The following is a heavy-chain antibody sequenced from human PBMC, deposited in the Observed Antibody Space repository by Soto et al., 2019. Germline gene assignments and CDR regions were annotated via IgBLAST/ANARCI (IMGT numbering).Heavy chain of an antibody. D-gene: IGHD1-26*01. V-gene: IGHV4-31*03. CDR1: GGSISRGGYY. Sequence: KPSETLSLTCSVSGGSISRGGYYWSWMRQHPGRGLEGIGYIYYSGNTYYNPSRKSRVTISVDTSKNQFSLKLSAVTAADTAVYYCARGRVGATTDYFDYWGQGTLVTVSS. J-gene: IGHJ4*02. CDR2: IYYSGNT. CDR3: ARGRVGATTDYFDY.